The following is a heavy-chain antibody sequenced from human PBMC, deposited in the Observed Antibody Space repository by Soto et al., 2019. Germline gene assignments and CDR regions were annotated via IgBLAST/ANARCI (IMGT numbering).Heavy chain of an antibody. Sequence: QVQLVQSGYEVKEPGASVTVSCKASGYTFNNYGITWVRQAPGQGLEWIGWISAYNGNANYAQKFQGRVTLTRDTSTSNACLELRSLRSDDTAVYYCARGTRRFGELFDAFDIWGQGTMVPVSS. CDR2: ISAYNGNA. CDR3: ARGTRRFGELFDAFDI. CDR1: GYTFNNYG. V-gene: IGHV1-18*01. J-gene: IGHJ3*02. D-gene: IGHD3-10*01.